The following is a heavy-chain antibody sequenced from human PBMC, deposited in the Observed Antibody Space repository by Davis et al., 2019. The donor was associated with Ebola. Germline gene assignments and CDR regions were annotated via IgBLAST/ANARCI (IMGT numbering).Heavy chain of an antibody. CDR1: GDSISSYY. Sequence: SETLSLTCTVSGDSISSYYWSWIRQPPGKGLEWIGYLSQSGGTYYNPSFKSRVTMSVDTSKNQFALKLRSVTAADTAVYFCARDKGVVVVATAFDDYYYYGMDVWGQGTTVTVSS. V-gene: IGHV4-59*01. D-gene: IGHD2-15*01. CDR2: LSQSGGT. CDR3: ARDKGVVVVATAFDDYYYYGMDV. J-gene: IGHJ6*02.